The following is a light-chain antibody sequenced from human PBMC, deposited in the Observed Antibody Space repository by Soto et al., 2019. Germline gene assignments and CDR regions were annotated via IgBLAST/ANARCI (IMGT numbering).Light chain of an antibody. J-gene: IGKJ1*01. CDR3: QQYNLYSPT. Sequence: DIQMTQSPATLSASVVDRFTITCRASQPIRKWLAWYQQKPGKAPKLLIYDASTLEGGVPSRFSGSGSGTEFTLTISSLQPGDFATYYCQQYNLYSPTFGQGNKGDIK. CDR2: DAS. CDR1: QPIRKW. V-gene: IGKV1-5*01.